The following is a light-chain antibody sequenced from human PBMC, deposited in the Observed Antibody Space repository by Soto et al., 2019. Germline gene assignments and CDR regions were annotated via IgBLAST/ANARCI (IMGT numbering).Light chain of an antibody. J-gene: IGKJ4*01. CDR3: QQYYTTPLT. CDR2: WAS. CDR1: QXVLYSSNHQNY. V-gene: IGKV4-1*01. Sequence: DIVMTQSPDSLAVSLGERATINXXSSQXVLYSSNHQNYLAWYQQKPGQPPQXXIYWASTRESGVPDRFSGSGSGTDFTLTISSLQAEDVAVYYCQQYYTTPLTFGGGTKVDIK.